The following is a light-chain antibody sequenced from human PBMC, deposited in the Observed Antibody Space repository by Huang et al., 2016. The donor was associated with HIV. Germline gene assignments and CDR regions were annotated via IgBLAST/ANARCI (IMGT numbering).Light chain of an antibody. Sequence: DVVMTQSPLSLPVTLGQPASISCRSSQSLVHSDGNTYLNWFKQRPGQSPRRLIYKVSNRDSVVPDRFIGSGSGTDFTLKISRVEAEDVGVYYCMQGTHWPPTFGGGTKVEIK. CDR2: KVS. J-gene: IGKJ4*01. CDR1: QSLVHSDGNTY. CDR3: MQGTHWPPT. V-gene: IGKV2-30*02.